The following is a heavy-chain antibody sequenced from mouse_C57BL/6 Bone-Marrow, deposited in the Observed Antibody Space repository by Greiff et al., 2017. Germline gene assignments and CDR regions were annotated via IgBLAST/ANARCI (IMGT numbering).Heavy chain of an antibody. CDR1: GYTFTSYG. Sequence: VQLQESGAELARPGASVKLSCKASGYTFTSYGISWVKQRTGQGLEWIGEIYPRSGNTYYNETFKGKATLTANQSSSTAYMELRSLTSEDSAVYFCARHAITPVGDDWGQGTTLTVSS. CDR2: IYPRSGNT. CDR3: ARHAITPVGDD. D-gene: IGHD1-1*01. J-gene: IGHJ2*01. V-gene: IGHV1-81*01.